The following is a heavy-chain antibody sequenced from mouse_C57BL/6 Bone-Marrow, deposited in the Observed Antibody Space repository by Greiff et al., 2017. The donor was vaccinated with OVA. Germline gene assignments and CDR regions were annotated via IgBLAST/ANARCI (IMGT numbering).Heavy chain of an antibody. Sequence: EVQGVESGGDLVKPGGSLKLSCAASGFTFSSYGMSWVRQTPDKRLEWVATISSGGSYTYYPDSVKGRFTISRDNAKNTLYLQMSSLKSEDTAMYYCARQGYDYDWFAYWGQGTLVTVSA. CDR1: GFTFSSYG. J-gene: IGHJ3*01. V-gene: IGHV5-6*01. CDR2: ISSGGSYT. CDR3: ARQGYDYDWFAY. D-gene: IGHD2-4*01.